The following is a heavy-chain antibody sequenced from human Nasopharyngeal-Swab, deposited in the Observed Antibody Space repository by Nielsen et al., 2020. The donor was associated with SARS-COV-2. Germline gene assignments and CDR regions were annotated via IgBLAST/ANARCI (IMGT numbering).Heavy chain of an antibody. D-gene: IGHD2-15*01. CDR2: IDTDGTIT. Sequence: WIRQPPGKGLLWVSRIDTDGTITDYADSVKGRFTISRDNAKNTLYLQMNSLRAEDTAVYYCARDVGGRDNYWGQGALVPSPQ. V-gene: IGHV3-74*01. CDR3: ARDVGGRDNY. J-gene: IGHJ4*02.